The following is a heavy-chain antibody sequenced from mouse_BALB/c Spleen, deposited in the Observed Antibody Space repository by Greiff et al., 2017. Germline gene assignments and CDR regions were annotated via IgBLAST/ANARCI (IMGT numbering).Heavy chain of an antibody. CDR3: ARRGLTGSSYYYAMDY. CDR2: ISTYYGDA. Sequence: VMLVESGAELVRPGVSVKISCKGSGYTFTDYAMHWVKQSHAKSLEWIGVISTYYGDASYNQKFKGKATMTVDKSSSTAYMELARLTSEDSAIYYCARRGLTGSSYYYAMDYWGQGTSVTVSS. J-gene: IGHJ4*01. D-gene: IGHD4-1*01. CDR1: GYTFTDYA. V-gene: IGHV1S137*01.